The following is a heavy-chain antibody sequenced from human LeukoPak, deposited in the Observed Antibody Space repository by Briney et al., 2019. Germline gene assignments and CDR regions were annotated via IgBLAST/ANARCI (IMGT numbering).Heavy chain of an antibody. CDR1: GFTFSSYS. D-gene: IGHD4-11*01. V-gene: IGHV3-21*01. CDR3: ALGVTTVSAYDY. J-gene: IGHJ4*02. CDR2: IISSVNYI. Sequence: GGSLRLSCAASGFTFSSYSMNWVRQAPGKGLEWVSSIISSVNYIYYIDSVRGRFTISRDNAKNSLYLQMNSLRAEDTAVYYCALGVTTVSAYDYWGQGTLVTVSS.